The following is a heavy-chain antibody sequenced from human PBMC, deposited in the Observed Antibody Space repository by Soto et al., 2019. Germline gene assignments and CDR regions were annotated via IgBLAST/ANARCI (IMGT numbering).Heavy chain of an antibody. V-gene: IGHV3-30*04. CDR2: ISYDGNNK. CDR1: GFTFSNYA. J-gene: IGHJ6*02. CDR3: ARDRVCTSATCGEFDYYYYYGMDV. D-gene: IGHD2-2*01. Sequence: GGSLRLSCAASGFTFSNYAMHRVRQAPGKGLEWVAIISYDGNNKYNADSVKGRFTISRDNSKNTLYLQMNSLRAEDTAVYYCARDRVCTSATCGEFDYYYYYGMDVWGRGTTVTVSS.